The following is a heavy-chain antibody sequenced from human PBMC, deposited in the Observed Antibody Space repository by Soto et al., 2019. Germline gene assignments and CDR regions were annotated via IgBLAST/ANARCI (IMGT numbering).Heavy chain of an antibody. D-gene: IGHD6-13*01. V-gene: IGHV4-30-4*01. CDR2: IYYSGSI. Sequence: SETLSLTCTVSGDSISNTDYYWNWVRQPPGKGLEWIASIYYSGSISYNPSLKSRVAISADTSKNQSSLNLSSVTAADTAVYYCARDRWVDSSWPSYYYYGMDVWGQGTTVTVSS. CDR1: GDSISNTDYY. CDR3: ARDRWVDSSWPSYYYYGMDV. J-gene: IGHJ6*02.